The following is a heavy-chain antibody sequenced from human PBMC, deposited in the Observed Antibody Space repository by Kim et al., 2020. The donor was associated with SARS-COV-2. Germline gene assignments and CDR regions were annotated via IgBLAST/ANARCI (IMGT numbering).Heavy chain of an antibody. CDR1: GYTFTNYA. V-gene: IGHV7-4-1*02. J-gene: IGHJ6*02. Sequence: ASVKVSCKASGYTFTNYAMNWVRQAPGQGLEWMGWINTNTGNPTYAQGFTGRFVFSLDTSVSTAYLQISSLKAEDTAVYYCARGRSWYYYYAMDVWGQGTTVTVSS. D-gene: IGHD6-13*01. CDR2: INTNTGNP. CDR3: ARGRSWYYYYAMDV.